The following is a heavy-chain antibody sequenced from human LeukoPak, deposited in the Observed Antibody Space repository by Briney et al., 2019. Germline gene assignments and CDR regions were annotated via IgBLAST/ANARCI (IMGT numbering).Heavy chain of an antibody. CDR3: ASGDTALAYTSFDY. D-gene: IGHD5-18*01. CDR2: INAGYGNT. J-gene: IGHJ4*02. Sequence: ASVKVSCKASGYTFTSYTMHWVRQPPGQRLEWMGWINAGYGNTKYSQKFQGRVTITRDTSASTAYMELSSLRSEDTAVYYCASGDTALAYTSFDYWGQGTLVTVSS. CDR1: GYTFTSYT. V-gene: IGHV1-3*01.